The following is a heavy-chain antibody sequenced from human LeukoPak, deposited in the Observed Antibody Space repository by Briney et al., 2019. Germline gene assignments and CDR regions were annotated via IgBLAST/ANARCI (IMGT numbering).Heavy chain of an antibody. CDR1: GASISSSTYY. CDR2: IYYSGTT. CDR3: AREVPSNSGPQFDF. D-gene: IGHD4-11*01. V-gene: IGHV4-39*06. J-gene: IGHJ4*02. Sequence: SATLSLTCTVSGASISSSTYYWGWIHQPPGKGLESFGSIYYSGTTSFNPPLKSRVTISIDTSRTHFIWRLRSVMAADTAVYYCAREVPSNSGPQFDFWGQGVLVTVSS.